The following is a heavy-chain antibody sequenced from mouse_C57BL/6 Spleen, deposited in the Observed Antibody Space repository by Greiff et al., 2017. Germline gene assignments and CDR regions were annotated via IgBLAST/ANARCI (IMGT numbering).Heavy chain of an antibody. CDR2: INPNNGGT. V-gene: IGHV1-26*01. J-gene: IGHJ2*01. Sequence: VQLQQSGPELVKPGASVKISCKASGYTFTDYYMNWVKQSHGKSLEWIGDINPNNGGTSYNQKFKGKATLTVDKSSSTAYMELRSLTSEDSAVXYCARGGTTDDYFDYWGQGTTLTVSS. CDR3: ARGGTTDDYFDY. CDR1: GYTFTDYY. D-gene: IGHD1-1*01.